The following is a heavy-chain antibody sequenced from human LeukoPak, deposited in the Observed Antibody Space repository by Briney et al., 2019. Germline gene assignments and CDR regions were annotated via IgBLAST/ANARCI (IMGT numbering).Heavy chain of an antibody. CDR3: ARGWYYYDSSGYDY. CDR2: IYHSGST. J-gene: IGHJ4*02. Sequence: SETLSLTCAVSGGSISSGGYSWRCIRQPPGKGLGWIGYIYHSGSTYYNPSLKSRVTISVDRSKNQFSLKLSSVTAADTAVYYCARGWYYYDSSGYDYWGQGTLVTVSS. V-gene: IGHV4-30-2*01. D-gene: IGHD3-22*01. CDR1: GGSISSGGYS.